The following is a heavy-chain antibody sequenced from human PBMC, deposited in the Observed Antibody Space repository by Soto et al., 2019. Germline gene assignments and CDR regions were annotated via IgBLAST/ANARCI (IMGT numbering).Heavy chain of an antibody. V-gene: IGHV4-30-2*01. CDR1: GGSISSGGYS. CDR3: ARQRPTDGRWEFANYYGMDV. CDR2: IYHSGST. D-gene: IGHD1-26*01. Sequence: PSETLSLTCAVSGGSISSGGYSWSWIRQPPGKGLEWIGYIYHSGSTYYNPSLKSRVTISVDRSKNQFSLKLSSVTAADTAVYYCARQRPTDGRWEFANYYGMDVWGQGTPVTVSS. J-gene: IGHJ6*02.